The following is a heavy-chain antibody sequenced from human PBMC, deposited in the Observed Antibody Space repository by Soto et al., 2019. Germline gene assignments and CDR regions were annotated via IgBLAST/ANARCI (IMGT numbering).Heavy chain of an antibody. CDR2: IYESGIT. CDR1: GGSIISGHW. J-gene: IGHJ6*02. Sequence: GTLTLTCAVSGGSIISGHWWTCVRQSPGKGLEGVGEIYESGITNYNPSLNGRLSISMDQSKNQFSLKLTSVTAADTALYFCARGFSMSDTSDKDRFYFYYGLNVWGQGTTVTVSS. D-gene: IGHD3-10*02. V-gene: IGHV4-4*01. CDR3: ARGFSMSDTSDKDRFYFYYGLNV.